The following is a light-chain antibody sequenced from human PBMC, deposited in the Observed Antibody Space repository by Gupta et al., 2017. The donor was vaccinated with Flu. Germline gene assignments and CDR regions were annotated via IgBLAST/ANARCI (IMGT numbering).Light chain of an antibody. CDR1: QSISSY. CDR2: AAS. CDR3: QQSYSTPWT. J-gene: IGKJ1*01. V-gene: IGKV1-39*01. Sequence: DIKMTTSPSYMSSSVGDRVTITCRASQSISSYLYWYQQKPGRAPKLLIYAASSLQSGVPARFSGRGSGTDFTLTISSLQPEDFATYYCQQSYSTPWTFGQGTKVEIK.